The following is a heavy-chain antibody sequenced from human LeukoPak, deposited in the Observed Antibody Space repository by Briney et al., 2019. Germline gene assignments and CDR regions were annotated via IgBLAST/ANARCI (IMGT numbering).Heavy chain of an antibody. D-gene: IGHD1-26*01. J-gene: IGHJ4*02. Sequence: GGSLRLSCAASGFTVSSNYMSWVRQAPGKGLEWVSVIYSGGSTYYADSVKGRFTISRDNSKNTLYLQMNSLRAEDTAVYYCARCVGATGMSDYWSQGTLVTVSS. V-gene: IGHV3-66*02. CDR3: ARCVGATGMSDY. CDR1: GFTVSSNY. CDR2: IYSGGST.